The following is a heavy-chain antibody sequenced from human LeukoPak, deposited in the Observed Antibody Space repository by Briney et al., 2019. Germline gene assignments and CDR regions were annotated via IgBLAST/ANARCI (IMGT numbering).Heavy chain of an antibody. CDR1: GGSVSSDHYY. V-gene: IGHV4-61*01. CDR2: IYYSGST. CDR3: ARVSGGNIHPAEYFQH. Sequence: SETLSLTCTVSGGSVSSDHYYWSWIRQPPGKGLEWIGYIYYSGSTNYNPSLKSRVTISVDTSKNQFSLKLSSVTAADTAVYYCARVSGGNIHPAEYFQHWGQGTLVTVSS. J-gene: IGHJ1*01. D-gene: IGHD4-23*01.